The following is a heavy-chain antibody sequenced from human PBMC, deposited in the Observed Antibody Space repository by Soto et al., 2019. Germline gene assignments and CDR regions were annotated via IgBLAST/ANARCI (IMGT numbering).Heavy chain of an antibody. J-gene: IGHJ4*02. V-gene: IGHV1-18*01. CDR1: GYTFTDHG. CDR2: ISAYNDYT. D-gene: IGHD3-16*01. CDR3: AKDRPRLTQTCLDVY. Sequence: QIQLVQSGAEVKKPGASVKVSCKASGYTFTDHGISWVRQAPGQGFEWMGWISAYNDYTAYAQKFQGRVTMTTDKYTNTAYMELRSLTSDDTAVYYCAKDRPRLTQTCLDVYWGQGTLVTVSS.